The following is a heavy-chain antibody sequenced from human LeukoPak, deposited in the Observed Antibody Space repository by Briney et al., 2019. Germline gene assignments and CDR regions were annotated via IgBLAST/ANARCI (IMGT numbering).Heavy chain of an antibody. CDR1: GFTFSSYA. V-gene: IGHV3-23*01. CDR3: AKIEAPTMVVVIITGAFDY. Sequence: GGSLRLSCAASGFTFSSYAMSWVRQAPGKGLEWVAVISGSGGSTYYVDSVKGRFTISRDNSKNTLYLQMNSLRAEDTAVYYCAKIEAPTMVVVIITGAFDYWGQGTLVTVSS. J-gene: IGHJ4*02. CDR2: ISGSGGST. D-gene: IGHD3-22*01.